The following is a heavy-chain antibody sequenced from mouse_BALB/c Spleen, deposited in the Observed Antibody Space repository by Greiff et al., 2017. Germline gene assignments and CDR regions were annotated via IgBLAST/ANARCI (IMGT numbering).Heavy chain of an antibody. J-gene: IGHJ2*01. CDR2: ISSGGGST. CDR1: GFAFSSYD. V-gene: IGHV5-12-1*01. CDR3: ARQYDYDLYFDY. D-gene: IGHD2-4*01. Sequence: EVQGVESGGGLVKPGGSLKLSCAASGFAFSSYDMSWVRQTPEKRLEWVAYISSGGGSTYYPDTVKGRFTISRDNAKNTLYLQMSSLKSEDTAMYYCARQYDYDLYFDYWGQGTTLTVSS.